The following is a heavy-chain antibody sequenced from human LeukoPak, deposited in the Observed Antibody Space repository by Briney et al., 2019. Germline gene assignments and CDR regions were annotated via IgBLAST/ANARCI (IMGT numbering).Heavy chain of an antibody. CDR3: ARQRYQRDGFDI. V-gene: IGHV3-48*03. D-gene: IGHD2-2*01. Sequence: PGGSLRLSCAASGFTFSNYEMNWVRQAPGKGLEWDSSISTSGTTIYYADSVKGRFTISRDNAKNPLYLQMNSLRAEDTAVYYCARQRYQRDGFDIWGQGTMVTVSS. CDR1: GFTFSNYE. J-gene: IGHJ3*02. CDR2: ISTSGTTI.